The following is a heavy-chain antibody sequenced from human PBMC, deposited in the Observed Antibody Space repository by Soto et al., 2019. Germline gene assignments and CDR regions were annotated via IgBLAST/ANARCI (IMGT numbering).Heavy chain of an antibody. J-gene: IGHJ4*02. CDR1: GGSSSSSSYY. CDR3: ARLYDYVWGSYRYYFYD. D-gene: IGHD3-16*02. V-gene: IGHV4-39*01. CDR2: IYYSGST. Sequence: QLQLQESGPGLVKPSETLSLTCTVSGGSSSSSSYYWGWIRQPPGKGLEWIGSIYYSGSTYSNPSIKCRVTLSVVTSKNQFSLKLSSVTAAETAVYYCARLYDYVWGSYRYYFYDWGQGTLVTVSS.